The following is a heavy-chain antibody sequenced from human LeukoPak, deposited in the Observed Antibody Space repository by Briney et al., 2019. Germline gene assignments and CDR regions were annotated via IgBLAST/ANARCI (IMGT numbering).Heavy chain of an antibody. CDR1: GFYFNAYL. J-gene: IGHJ5*02. CDR2: IKQDGSQK. CDR3: ARDLKGFNL. Sequence: GSLRLSCVASGFYFNAYLMSWVHQAPGKGLEWVADIKQDGSQKFYLDSVKGRFTISRDNGNNSLYLHMSRLRVEDTAVYYCARDLKGFNLWGQGALVTVSS. V-gene: IGHV3-7*04.